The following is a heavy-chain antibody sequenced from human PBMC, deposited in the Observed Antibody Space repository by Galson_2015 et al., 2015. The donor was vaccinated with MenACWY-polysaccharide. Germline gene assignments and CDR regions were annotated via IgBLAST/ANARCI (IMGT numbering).Heavy chain of an antibody. Sequence: FTLSTYWLSWVRQAPGKGLEWLANIKEDGSDKYYADSVKGRFTISRDNAKNSLYLHMNSLRVEDAAVYYCARDKGWLQFDCWGQGTLVTVSS. CDR3: ARDKGWLQFDC. CDR2: IKEDGSDK. CDR1: FTLSTYW. J-gene: IGHJ4*02. V-gene: IGHV3-7*01. D-gene: IGHD5-24*01.